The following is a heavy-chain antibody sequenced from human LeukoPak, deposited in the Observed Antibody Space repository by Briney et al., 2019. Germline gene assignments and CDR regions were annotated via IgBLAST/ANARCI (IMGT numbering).Heavy chain of an antibody. J-gene: IGHJ4*02. D-gene: IGHD3-22*01. Sequence: SETLSLTCAVYGGSFSGYYWSWIRQPPGKGLEWIGEINHSGSTNYNPSLKSRVIISVDTSKNQFSLKLSSVTAADTAVYYCASVTHKFMIVEDYWGQGTLVTVSS. CDR1: GGSFSGYY. V-gene: IGHV4-34*01. CDR2: INHSGST. CDR3: ASVTHKFMIVEDY.